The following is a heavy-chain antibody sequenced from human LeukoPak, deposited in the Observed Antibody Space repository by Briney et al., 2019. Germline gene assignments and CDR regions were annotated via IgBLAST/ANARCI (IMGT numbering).Heavy chain of an antibody. CDR1: GGSISSNSYY. CDR3: KSIAAAGDYYYYGMDV. J-gene: IGHJ6*02. D-gene: IGHD6-13*01. V-gene: IGHV4-39*01. Sequence: PSETLSLTCTVPGGSISSNSYYWGWIRQPPGKGLEWIGSIYYSGTTYYNPSLQSRVTISVDTSKNQFSLKLSSVTAADTAVYYCKSIAAAGDYYYYGMDVWGQGTTVTVSS. CDR2: IYYSGTT.